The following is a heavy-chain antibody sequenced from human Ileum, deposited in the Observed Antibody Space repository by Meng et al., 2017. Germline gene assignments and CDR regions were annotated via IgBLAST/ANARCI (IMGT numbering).Heavy chain of an antibody. D-gene: IGHD1-26*01. CDR3: SRDLSSEWELVG. Sequence: EVQLVESGGGLVQLWGSLRLPCAASGFTFSNYWTHWVRQVPGKGLVWVSRINRDGTSTSYADSLEGRFSISRDNAKNTLYLQMNNLRPEDTAVYYCSRDLSSEWELVGWGQGTLVTVSS. J-gene: IGHJ4*02. CDR2: INRDGTST. V-gene: IGHV3-74*01. CDR1: GFTFSNYW.